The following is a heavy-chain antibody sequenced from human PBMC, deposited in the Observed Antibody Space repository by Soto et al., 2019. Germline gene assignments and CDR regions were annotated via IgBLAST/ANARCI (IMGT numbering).Heavy chain of an antibody. Sequence: KPSETLSLTCTVSGASIRSTDYYWRWIRQAPGKGLEWIGYVYYTGSTYYNPSLMSRLTISVDTSKNQFSLKLTSVTAAETAVYYCVRTARQGAVAPHWFDRWGQGTQVTVSS. CDR3: VRTARQGAVAPHWFDR. CDR2: VYYTGST. CDR1: GASIRSTDYY. J-gene: IGHJ5*02. D-gene: IGHD2-21*02. V-gene: IGHV4-30-4*01.